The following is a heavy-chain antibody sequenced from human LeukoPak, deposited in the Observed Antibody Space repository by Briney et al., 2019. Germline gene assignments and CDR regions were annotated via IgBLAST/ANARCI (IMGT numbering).Heavy chain of an antibody. Sequence: SETLSLTCTVSGGSMNSYYWSWIRQPAGKGLEWIGRIYTSGSTNYNPSLKSRVTMSVDTSKNQFSLKLSSVTAADTAVYYCARDVNFWSGSDAFDIWGQGTMVTVSS. CDR2: IYTSGST. V-gene: IGHV4-4*07. D-gene: IGHD3-3*01. J-gene: IGHJ3*02. CDR3: ARDVNFWSGSDAFDI. CDR1: GGSMNSYY.